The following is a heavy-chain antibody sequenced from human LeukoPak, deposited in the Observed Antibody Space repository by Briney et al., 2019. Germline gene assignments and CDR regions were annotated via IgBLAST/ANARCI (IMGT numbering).Heavy chain of an antibody. J-gene: IGHJ4*02. CDR1: GFTFSSYA. CDR3: AKVGVAAARDY. D-gene: IGHD6-13*01. Sequence: GSLRLSCEASGFTFSSYAMSWVRQAPGKGLEWVSAISGSGDNRYYADSVKGRFTISRDTSKNTVFLQMNSLRDEDTAVYYCAKVGVAAARDYWGQGTLVTVSS. V-gene: IGHV3-23*01. CDR2: ISGSGDNR.